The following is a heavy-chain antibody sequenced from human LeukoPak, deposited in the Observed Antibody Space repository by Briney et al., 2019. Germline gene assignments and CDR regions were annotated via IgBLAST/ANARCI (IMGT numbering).Heavy chain of an antibody. V-gene: IGHV3-23*01. D-gene: IGHD2-2*01. J-gene: IGHJ4*02. CDR1: GFNFISYS. CDR3: AKRQGSSASCYDY. Sequence: GGSLRLSCAASGFNFISYSMSWVRQAPGKGLEWVSVIRGSGVSTYYADSVKGRFTISRDDSKNTLYLQMNNLRAEDTAMYYCAKRQGSSASCYDYWGQGTLVTVSS. CDR2: IRGSGVST.